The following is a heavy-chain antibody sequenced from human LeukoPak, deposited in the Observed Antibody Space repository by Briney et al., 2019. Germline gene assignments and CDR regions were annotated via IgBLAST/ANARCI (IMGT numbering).Heavy chain of an antibody. CDR1: GFTFSSYW. D-gene: IGHD7-27*01. CDR3: AKYQTGEGFSYYGMDV. J-gene: IGHJ6*02. Sequence: GGSLRLSCAASGFTFSSYWMSWVRQAPGKGLEWVANIKQDGSEKYYVDSVKGRFTISRDNAKNSLYLQMNSLRAEDTAVYYCAKYQTGEGFSYYGMDVWGQGTTVTVSS. CDR2: IKQDGSEK. V-gene: IGHV3-7*01.